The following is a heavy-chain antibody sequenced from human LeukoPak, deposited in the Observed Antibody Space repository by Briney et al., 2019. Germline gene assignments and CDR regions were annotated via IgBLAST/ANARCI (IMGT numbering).Heavy chain of an antibody. CDR3: AKDAERGFDYSNYLDK. Sequence: SGGSLRLSCAASKFTFRHYGIHWVRQATGKGLKWVAVFWNDGSSQDYADSVKGRFNVSRDNSQNTLFLQMNNLRPEDTAVYYCAKDAERGFDYSNYLDKWGQGTLVTVSS. CDR1: KFTFRHYG. V-gene: IGHV3-33*06. D-gene: IGHD4-11*01. CDR2: FWNDGSSQ. J-gene: IGHJ4*02.